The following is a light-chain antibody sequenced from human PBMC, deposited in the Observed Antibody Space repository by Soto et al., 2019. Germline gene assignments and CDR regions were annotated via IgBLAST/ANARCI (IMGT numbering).Light chain of an antibody. CDR2: DAS. V-gene: IGKV3-20*01. J-gene: IGKJ4*01. CDR1: QSVRSNY. CDR3: QQYCRSPFT. Sequence: EIVLTQSPDTLSLSPGERATLSCRASQSVRSNYLAWYQQKPGQAPRFLIYDASSRATGIPDRFSGSGSGTDFTLTISRLEPEDFAVYYCQQYCRSPFTFGGGTKVEIK.